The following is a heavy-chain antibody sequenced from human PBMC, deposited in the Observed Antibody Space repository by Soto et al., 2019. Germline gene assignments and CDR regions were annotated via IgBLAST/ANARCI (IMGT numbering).Heavy chain of an antibody. CDR3: ARNYGDYPNWFDP. Sequence: QLQLQESGSGLVKPSQTLSLTCAVSGASISSGGYSWSWLRQPPGKGLEWIGYIYQSGSTSYNPSLKSRVTISVDRSKNQFSLRLSSVTAADTAVYYCARNYGDYPNWFDPWGQGTLVTVSS. J-gene: IGHJ5*02. CDR2: IYQSGST. CDR1: GASISSGGYS. V-gene: IGHV4-30-2*01. D-gene: IGHD4-17*01.